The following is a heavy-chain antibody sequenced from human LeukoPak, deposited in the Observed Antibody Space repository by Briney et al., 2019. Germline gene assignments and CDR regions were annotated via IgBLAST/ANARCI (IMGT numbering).Heavy chain of an antibody. J-gene: IGHJ3*02. CDR3: ARGAMQGGFSSAFDI. Sequence: GGSLRLSCAASGFTFSSYSMNWVRQAPGKGLEWVSSISSSSSYIYYADSVKGRFTISRDNAKNSLYLQMNSLRAEDTAVYYCARGAMQGGFSSAFDIWGQGTMVTVSS. D-gene: IGHD3-16*01. V-gene: IGHV3-21*01. CDR1: GFTFSSYS. CDR2: ISSSSSYI.